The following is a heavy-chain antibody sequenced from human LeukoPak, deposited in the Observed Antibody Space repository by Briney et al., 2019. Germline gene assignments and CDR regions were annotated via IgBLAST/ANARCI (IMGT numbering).Heavy chain of an antibody. CDR3: AKILPGSQSGY. CDR1: GFTFSNYG. CDR2: IRYDGINK. J-gene: IGHJ4*02. Sequence: PGGSLRLSCAASGFTFSNYGMHWVRQAPGKGLEWVAFIRYDGINKYYADSVKGRFTISRDNSKNTLYLQMNSLRAEDTAFYYCAKILPGSQSGYWGQGTLVTVSS. V-gene: IGHV3-30*02. D-gene: IGHD1-26*01.